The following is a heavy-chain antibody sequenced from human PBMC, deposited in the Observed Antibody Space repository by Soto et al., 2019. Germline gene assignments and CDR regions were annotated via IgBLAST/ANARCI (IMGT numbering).Heavy chain of an antibody. J-gene: IGHJ4*02. Sequence: SVKVSCKASGYTFTSYDINWVRQATGQGLEWMGGAGSGTGPGNHAQKFQGRLTVTADKSTSTVYMELTNLSSEDTAVYYCARRDSGGFYRFFDSWGQGTLVTVSS. CDR2: AGSGTGPG. D-gene: IGHD2-15*01. CDR1: GYTFTSYD. V-gene: IGHV1-69*06. CDR3: ARRDSGGFYRFFDS.